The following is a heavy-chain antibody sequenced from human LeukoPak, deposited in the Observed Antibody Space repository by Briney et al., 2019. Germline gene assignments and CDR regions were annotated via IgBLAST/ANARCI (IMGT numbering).Heavy chain of an antibody. V-gene: IGHV1-2*02. Sequence: ASVTVSCKASGYTFTGYYMHWVRQAPGQGLEWMGWINPNSGGTNYAQKFQGRVTMTRDTSISTAYMELSRLRSDDTGVYYCARDSGMVRGVIGRWFDHWGQGTLVTVSS. CDR1: GYTFTGYY. D-gene: IGHD3-10*01. CDR2: INPNSGGT. J-gene: IGHJ5*02. CDR3: ARDSGMVRGVIGRWFDH.